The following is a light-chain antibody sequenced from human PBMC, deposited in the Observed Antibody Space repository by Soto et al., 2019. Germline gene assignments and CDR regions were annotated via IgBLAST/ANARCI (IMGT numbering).Light chain of an antibody. CDR2: GAS. Sequence: DIQMTQSPSSLSASVGDRVTITCRASQTISTYLNWYQQIPGKAPKLLIYGASNLQNGVPSRFGCSGSGTDFTLTISSLQPEDFATYYCQKSSSIPYTFGQGTKLEIK. CDR1: QTISTY. CDR3: QKSSSIPYT. J-gene: IGKJ2*01. V-gene: IGKV1-39*01.